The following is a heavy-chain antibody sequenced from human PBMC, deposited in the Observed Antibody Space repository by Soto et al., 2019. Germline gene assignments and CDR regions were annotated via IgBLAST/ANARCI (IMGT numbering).Heavy chain of an antibody. V-gene: IGHV1-18*01. CDR1: GYTFTTYH. CDR2: SSAYNRTT. Sequence: QVQLVQSGAEVKKPGASVKVSCKASGYTFTTYHISWVRQAPGQGLEWMGWSSAYNRTTNYAQKHQGRLTKTTATSTSTPYMELRTLTSDDTAVYYCAKAAPPELHWSQGTLVTVSS. CDR3: AKAAPPELH. J-gene: IGHJ4*02. D-gene: IGHD1-7*01.